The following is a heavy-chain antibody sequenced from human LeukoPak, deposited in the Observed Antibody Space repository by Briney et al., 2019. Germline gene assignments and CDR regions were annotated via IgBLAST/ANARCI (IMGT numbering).Heavy chain of an antibody. Sequence: PSETLSLTCAVYGGSFSGYYWSWIRQPPGKGLEWIGEINHSGSTNYNPSLTSRVTISVDTSKNQFSLKLSSVTAADTAVYYCARSTGYYYGAFDIWGQGTMVTVSS. CDR3: ARSTGYYYGAFDI. J-gene: IGHJ3*02. CDR2: INHSGST. V-gene: IGHV4-34*01. D-gene: IGHD3-22*01. CDR1: GGSFSGYY.